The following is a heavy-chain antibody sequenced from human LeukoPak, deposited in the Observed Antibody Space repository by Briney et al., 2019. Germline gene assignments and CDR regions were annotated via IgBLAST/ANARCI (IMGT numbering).Heavy chain of an antibody. J-gene: IGHJ6*03. Sequence: ASVKVSCKASGYTFTSYDINWVRQATGQGLEWMGWMNPNSGNTGYAQKFQGRVTMTRNTSISTAYMELSSLRSEDTAVYYCARDRSTGLGKYYYMDVWGKGTTVTVSS. D-gene: IGHD7-27*01. CDR2: MNPNSGNT. CDR3: ARDRSTGLGKYYYMDV. V-gene: IGHV1-8*01. CDR1: GYTFTSYD.